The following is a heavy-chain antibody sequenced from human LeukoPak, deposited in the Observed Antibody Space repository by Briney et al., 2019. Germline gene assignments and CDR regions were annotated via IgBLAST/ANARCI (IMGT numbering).Heavy chain of an antibody. CDR2: IYYSGST. CDR1: GGSISSYY. Sequence: SETLSLTCTVSGGSISSYYWSWIRQPPGKGLEWIGYIYYSGSTNYNPSLKSRVTISVDTSKNQFSLKLSSVTAAGTAVYYCARGRLRLGELYPYYFDYWGQGTLVTVSS. CDR3: ARGRLRLGELYPYYFDY. J-gene: IGHJ4*02. V-gene: IGHV4-59*01. D-gene: IGHD3-16*01.